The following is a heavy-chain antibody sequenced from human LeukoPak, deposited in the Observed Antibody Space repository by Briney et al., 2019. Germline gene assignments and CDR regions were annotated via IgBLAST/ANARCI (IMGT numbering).Heavy chain of an antibody. CDR2: IIPILGIA. V-gene: IGHV1-69*04. J-gene: IGHJ3*02. CDR3: ARLDGGNTRDAFDI. CDR1: GGTFSSYA. D-gene: IGHD4-23*01. Sequence: ASVKVPCKASGGTFSSYAISWVRQAPGQGLEWMGRIIPILGIANYAQKFQGRVTITADKSTSTAYMELSSLRSEDTAVYYCARLDGGNTRDAFDIWGQGTMVTVSS.